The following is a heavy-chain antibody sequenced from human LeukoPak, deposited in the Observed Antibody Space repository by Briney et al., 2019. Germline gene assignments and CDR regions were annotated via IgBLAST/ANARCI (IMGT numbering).Heavy chain of an antibody. CDR2: ISSSRRTI. CDR1: GFTFSDFSDYY. J-gene: IGHJ4*02. CDR3: ASGLDYGTL. Sequence: GGSLRLSCAASGFTFSDFSDYYMSWIRQAPGKGLEWVSYISSSRRTIYYADAVKGRFTISRDNAKNSLYLQMNSLRVEDTAVYYCASGLDYGTLGGQGILVTVSS. V-gene: IGHV3-11*04. D-gene: IGHD4-17*01.